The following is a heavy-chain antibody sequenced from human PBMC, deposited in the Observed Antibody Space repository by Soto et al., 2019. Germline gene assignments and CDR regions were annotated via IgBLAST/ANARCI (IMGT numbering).Heavy chain of an antibody. CDR1: GFTFSVYS. D-gene: IGHD6-19*01. Sequence: EVQLVESGGALVQRGGSLRLSCVASGFTFSVYSMNWVRQAPGKGLEWFSYITSDTKTIKYADSVKGRFTISRDNAKNSVYLQMNSLRDEDTAVYYCARSVEGHFDYWGQGTVVPVSS. CDR3: ARSVEGHFDY. V-gene: IGHV3-48*02. J-gene: IGHJ4*02. CDR2: ITSDTKTI.